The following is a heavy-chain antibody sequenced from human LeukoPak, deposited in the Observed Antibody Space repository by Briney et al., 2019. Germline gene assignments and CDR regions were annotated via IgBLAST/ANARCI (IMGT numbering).Heavy chain of an antibody. J-gene: IGHJ6*02. V-gene: IGHV3-48*02. D-gene: IGHD4-17*01. CDR2: ISSGSSHI. Sequence: GGSLRLSCAASGFTFRNYNMNWVRQAPGKGLEWVSYISSGSSHIDYADSVKGRFTISRDNTKNSLYLQMNSLRDEDTAVYYCARGDYGDYETGYYYYGMDVWGQGTTVTVSS. CDR3: ARGDYGDYETGYYYYGMDV. CDR1: GFTFRNYN.